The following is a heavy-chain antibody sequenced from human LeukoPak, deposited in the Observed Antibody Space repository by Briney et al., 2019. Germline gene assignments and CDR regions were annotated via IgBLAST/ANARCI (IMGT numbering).Heavy chain of an antibody. CDR1: GFTFSRYS. J-gene: IGHJ4*02. CDR2: ISSSSSYI. D-gene: IGHD3-10*01. Sequence: GGSLRLSCAASGFTFSRYSMNWVRQTPGKGLEWVSSISSSSSYIYFADSVKGRFTISRDNAKNSLYLQMNSLRAEDTAVYYCARSRFGETYYFDYWGQGTLVTVSS. CDR3: ARSRFGETYYFDY. V-gene: IGHV3-21*01.